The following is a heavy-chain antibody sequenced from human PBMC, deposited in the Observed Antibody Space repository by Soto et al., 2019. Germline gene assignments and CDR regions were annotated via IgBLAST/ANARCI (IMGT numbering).Heavy chain of an antibody. CDR1: GYSFTSYW. J-gene: IGHJ4*02. CDR2: IYPGDSDT. CDR3: ASSLYDSSGYYYVAPSGFDY. D-gene: IGHD3-22*01. Sequence: PGESLKISCKGSGYSFTSYWIGWVRHMPGKGLEWMGIIYPGDSDTRYSPSFQGQVTISADKSISTAYLQWSSLKASDTAMYYCASSLYDSSGYYYVAPSGFDYWGQGTLVTVSS. V-gene: IGHV5-51*01.